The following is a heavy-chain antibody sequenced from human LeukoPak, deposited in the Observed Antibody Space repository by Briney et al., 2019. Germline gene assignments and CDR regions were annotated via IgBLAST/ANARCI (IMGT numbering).Heavy chain of an antibody. J-gene: IGHJ4*02. Sequence: GGSLRHSCAASGFTFSNYAMHWVRQAPGKGLEYVSAINSNGGSTYYADSVKGRFTISRDNSKNTLYLQMGSLRAEDMAVYYCARGGTCSSTTCYLPFDYWGQGTLVTVSS. V-gene: IGHV3-64*02. D-gene: IGHD2-2*01. CDR2: INSNGGST. CDR1: GFTFSNYA. CDR3: ARGGTCSSTTCYLPFDY.